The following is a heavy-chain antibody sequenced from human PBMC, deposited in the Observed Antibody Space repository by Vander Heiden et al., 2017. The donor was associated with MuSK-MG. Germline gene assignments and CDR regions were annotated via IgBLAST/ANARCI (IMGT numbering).Heavy chain of an antibody. J-gene: IGHJ5*02. CDR1: GYSISSGYY. Sequence: QVQLQESVPGLVKPSETLSLTCAVSGYSISSGYYWGWIRQPPGKGLEWIGSIYHSGSTYYNPSLKSRVTISVDTSKNQFSLKLSSVTAADTAVYYCARRGSGWALGFDPWGQGTLVTVSS. V-gene: IGHV4-38-2*01. D-gene: IGHD6-19*01. CDR2: IYHSGST. CDR3: ARRGSGWALGFDP.